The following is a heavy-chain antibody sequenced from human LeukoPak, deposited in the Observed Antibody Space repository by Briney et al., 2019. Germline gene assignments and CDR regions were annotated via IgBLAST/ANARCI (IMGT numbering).Heavy chain of an antibody. V-gene: IGHV4-34*01. CDR1: GGSFSGYY. Sequence: SETLSLTCAVYGGSFSGYYWSWIRQPPGKGLEWIWEINHSGSTNYNPSLKSRVTISVDTSKNQFSLKLSSVTAADTAVYYCARGNGYYARYFDYWGQGTLVTVSS. CDR3: ARGNGYYARYFDY. D-gene: IGHD3-3*01. CDR2: INHSGST. J-gene: IGHJ4*02.